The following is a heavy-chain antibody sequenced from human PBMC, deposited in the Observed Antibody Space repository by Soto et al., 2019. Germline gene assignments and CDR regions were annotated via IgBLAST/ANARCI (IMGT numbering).Heavy chain of an antibody. V-gene: IGHV1-69*02. CDR1: GDTFSFYT. CDR2: VNPILSMS. Sequence: SVKVSCKASGDTFSFYTINWVRQAPGLGLEWMGRVNPILSMSNYAQKFQGRVTMTADKSTSTAYMELRSLRSEDTAFYYFATGYATGERAILYRREGAPVTV. CDR3: ATGYATGERAILY. J-gene: IGHJ4*02. D-gene: IGHD3-9*01.